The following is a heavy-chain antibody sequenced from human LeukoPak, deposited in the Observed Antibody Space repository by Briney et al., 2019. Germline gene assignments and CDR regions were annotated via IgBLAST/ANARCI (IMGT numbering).Heavy chain of an antibody. CDR1: GCTFSSYG. J-gene: IGHJ4*02. D-gene: IGHD3-10*01. V-gene: IGHV3-33*01. Sequence: GRALRLACAAYGCTFSSYGMHWVRQAPGKGREWVAVIWYDGSNKYYADSVKGRFTISRDNSKNTLYLQMNSLRAEDTAVYYCARARSSGSYTPLDYWGQGTLVTVSS. CDR2: IWYDGSNK. CDR3: ARARSSGSYTPLDY.